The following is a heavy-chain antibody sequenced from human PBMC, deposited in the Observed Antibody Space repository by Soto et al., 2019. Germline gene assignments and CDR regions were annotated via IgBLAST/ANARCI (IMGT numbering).Heavy chain of an antibody. V-gene: IGHV3-74*01. CDR1: GFTFSTYE. CDR2: ISTDGSTT. D-gene: IGHD3-16*01. Sequence: EVQLVASGGGSVQPGGSLRLSCATSGFTFSTYEMHWVRQVPGKGLVWVSRISTDGSTTTYADSVKGRFTSSRDNAKNTLYLQMNSLRAEDTAVYYCAGGSIYYYYAMDVWGQGTTVTVSS. J-gene: IGHJ6*02. CDR3: AGGSIYYYYAMDV.